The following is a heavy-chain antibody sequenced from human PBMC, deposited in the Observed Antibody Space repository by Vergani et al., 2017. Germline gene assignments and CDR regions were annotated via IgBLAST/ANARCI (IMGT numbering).Heavy chain of an antibody. CDR1: GFTFSSYA. Sequence: QVQLVESGGGVVQPGRSLRLSCAASGFTFSSYAMHWVRQAPGKGLEWVAVISYDGSNKYYADSVKGRFTISRDNSKNTLYLQMNSLRADDTAVYYCAGVGDYGDRRQLHARWWLEGFDIWGQGTMVTVSS. D-gene: IGHD4-17*01. CDR2: ISYDGSNK. V-gene: IGHV3-30-3*01. CDR3: AGVGDYGDRRQLHARWWLEGFDI. J-gene: IGHJ3*02.